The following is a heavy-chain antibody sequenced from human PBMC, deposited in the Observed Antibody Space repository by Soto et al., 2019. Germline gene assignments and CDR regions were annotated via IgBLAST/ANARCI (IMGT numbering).Heavy chain of an antibody. CDR2: IIPIFGTA. Sequence: SVKVSCKASGGTFSSYAISWVRQAPGQGLEWMGGIIPIFGTADYAQKFQGRVTITADESTSTAYMELSSLRSEDTAVYYCASGTAARELFDDWGQGTLVTVSS. D-gene: IGHD6-6*01. CDR3: ASGTAARELFDD. J-gene: IGHJ4*02. CDR1: GGTFSSYA. V-gene: IGHV1-69*13.